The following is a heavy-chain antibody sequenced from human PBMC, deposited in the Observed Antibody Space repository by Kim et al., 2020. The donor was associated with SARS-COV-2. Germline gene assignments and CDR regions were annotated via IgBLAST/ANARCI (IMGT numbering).Heavy chain of an antibody. CDR3: TRDLMVYAIRGPKIYADYYYYYMDV. J-gene: IGHJ6*03. V-gene: IGHV3-49*04. D-gene: IGHD2-8*01. CDR2: IRSKAYGGTT. CDR1: GFTFGDYA. Sequence: GGSLRLSCTASGFTFGDYAMSWVRQAPGKGLEWVGFIRSKAYGGTTEYAASVKGRFTISRDDSKSIAYLQMNSLKTEDTAVYYCTRDLMVYAIRGPKIYADYYYYYMDVWGKGTTVTVSS.